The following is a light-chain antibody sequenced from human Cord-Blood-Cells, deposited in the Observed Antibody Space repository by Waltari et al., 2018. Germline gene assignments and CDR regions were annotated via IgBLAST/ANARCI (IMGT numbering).Light chain of an antibody. CDR3: CSYAGSSTWV. V-gene: IGLV2-23*01. CDR1: SSDVGSYNL. J-gene: IGLJ3*02. CDR2: EGS. Sequence: QSALTQPASVSGSPGQSITISCTGTSSDVGSYNLFSWYQQHPGKAPNLMIYEGSKRPSGVSNRFSCSKSGNTASLTISGLQAEDEADYYCCSYAGSSTWVFGGGTKLTVL.